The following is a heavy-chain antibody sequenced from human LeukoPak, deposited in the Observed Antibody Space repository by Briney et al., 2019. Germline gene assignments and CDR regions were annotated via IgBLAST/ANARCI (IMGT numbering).Heavy chain of an antibody. V-gene: IGHV4-31*02. CDR1: GDSITNSVHY. CDR2: IHHSGTT. Sequence: SETLSLTCTVSGDSITNSVHYWSWIRQHPGKGLEWIGYIHHSGTTYYSPTLKTRLSISVDTSKNQFSLHLSSVAAADTAVYYCARVRDSFGYWGQGTLVTVSS. J-gene: IGHJ4*02. CDR3: ARVRDSFGY.